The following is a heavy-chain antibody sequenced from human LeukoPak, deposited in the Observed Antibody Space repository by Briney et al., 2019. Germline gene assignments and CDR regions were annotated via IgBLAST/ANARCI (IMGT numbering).Heavy chain of an antibody. D-gene: IGHD3-10*01. CDR3: ARVRVAHTIWFGELYPFDY. J-gene: IGHJ4*02. Sequence: ASVTVSCKASGYTFTSYDINWVRQATGQGLEWMGWMNPNSGNTGYAQKFQGRVTMTRNTSISTAYMELSSLRSEDTAVYYCARVRVAHTIWFGELYPFDYWGQGTLVTVSS. CDR2: MNPNSGNT. V-gene: IGHV1-8*01. CDR1: GYTFTSYD.